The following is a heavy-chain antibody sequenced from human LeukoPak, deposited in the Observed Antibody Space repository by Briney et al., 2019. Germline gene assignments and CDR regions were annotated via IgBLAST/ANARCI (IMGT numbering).Heavy chain of an antibody. D-gene: IGHD3-3*01. CDR1: GFTFSTYW. V-gene: IGHV3-7*01. CDR3: ARESAYYDFWSGYYSSHPSESMDV. Sequence: GGSLRLSCAASGFTFSTYWMTWVRQAPGEGLEWVASIQQGGSGTYYVDSVKGRFTISRDNAKNSLYLQMNSLRAEDTAVYYCARESAYYDFWSGYYSSHPSESMDVWGQGTTVTVSS. CDR2: IQQGGSGT. J-gene: IGHJ6*02.